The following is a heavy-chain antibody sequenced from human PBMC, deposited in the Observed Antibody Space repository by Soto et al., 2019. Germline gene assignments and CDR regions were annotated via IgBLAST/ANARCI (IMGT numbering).Heavy chain of an antibody. CDR2: ISAYNGNT. J-gene: IGHJ4*02. D-gene: IGHD3-22*01. CDR3: ALYNLGIVVVTKLDY. Sequence: ASGKVSCKASGYTFTSYGISWVRQAPGQGLEWMGWISAYNGNTNYAQKLQGRVTMTTDTSTSTAYMELRSLRSDDTAVYYCALYNLGIVVVTKLDYWGQRSLVTVSS. V-gene: IGHV1-18*01. CDR1: GYTFTSYG.